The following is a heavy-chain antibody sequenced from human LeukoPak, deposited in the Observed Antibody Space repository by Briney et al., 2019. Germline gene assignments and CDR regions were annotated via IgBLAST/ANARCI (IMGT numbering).Heavy chain of an antibody. V-gene: IGHV4-30-4*07. Sequence: MTSETLSLTCAVSGGSISSGGYSWSWIRQPPGKGLEWIGYIYYSGSTYYNPSLKSRVTISVDTSKNQFSLKLSSVTAADTAVYYCARESNYHGSGTGWFDPWGQGTLVTVSS. CDR3: ARESNYHGSGTGWFDP. CDR1: GGSISSGGYS. D-gene: IGHD3-10*01. J-gene: IGHJ5*02. CDR2: IYYSGST.